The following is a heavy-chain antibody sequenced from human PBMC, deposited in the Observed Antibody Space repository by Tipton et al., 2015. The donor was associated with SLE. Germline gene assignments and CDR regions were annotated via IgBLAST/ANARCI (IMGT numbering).Heavy chain of an antibody. J-gene: IGHJ3*02. CDR1: GVSISSGGHY. Sequence: TLSLTCTVSGVSISSGGHYWSWLRQLPGKGLEWIGYLYYSGSTEYNPSLKSRVTISIDSSKSQLFLNLRSVTAADTAVYFCARGPNWGLDDAFDIWGQGTMVSVSS. CDR3: ARGPNWGLDDAFDI. V-gene: IGHV4-31*03. D-gene: IGHD7-27*01. CDR2: LYYSGST.